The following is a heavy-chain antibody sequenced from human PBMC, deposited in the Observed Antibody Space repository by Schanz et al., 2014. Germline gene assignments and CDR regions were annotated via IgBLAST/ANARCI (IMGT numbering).Heavy chain of an antibody. D-gene: IGHD3-16*02. CDR1: GFTFSTST. Sequence: EVQLVESGGGLVQPGGSLRLSCAASGFTFSTSTMHWVRQAPGKGLEYVSSISSKGDMTFYGNSVKGRFTISRDNSKNTRYLQVGSLSAEDTAVYCCARDNRYYLFDYWGQGALVTVSS. CDR2: ISSKGDMT. J-gene: IGHJ4*02. V-gene: IGHV3-64*01. CDR3: ARDNRYYLFDY.